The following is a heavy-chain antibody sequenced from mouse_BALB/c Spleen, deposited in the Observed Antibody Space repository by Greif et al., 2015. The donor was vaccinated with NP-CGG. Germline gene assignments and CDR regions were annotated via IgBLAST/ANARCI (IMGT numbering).Heavy chain of an antibody. Sequence: EVKLQESGAELVKPGASVKLSCTASGFNIKDTYMHWVKQRPEQGLEWIGRIDPANGNTKYDPKFQGKATITADTSSNTAYLQLSSLTSEDTAVYYCASSYYGYFDYWGQGTTLTVSS. CDR2: IDPANGNT. V-gene: IGHV14-3*02. CDR1: GFNIKDTY. D-gene: IGHD1-1*01. CDR3: ASSYYGYFDY. J-gene: IGHJ2*01.